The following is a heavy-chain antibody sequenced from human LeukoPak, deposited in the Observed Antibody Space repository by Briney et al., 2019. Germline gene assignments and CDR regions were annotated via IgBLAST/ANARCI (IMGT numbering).Heavy chain of an antibody. V-gene: IGHV3-23*01. CDR3: AKDRWGSISYFDY. CDR1: GFTFSSYA. D-gene: IGHD2-8*02. Sequence: GGSLRLSCAASGFTFSSYAMGWVRQAPGKGLEWVSAISGSGGSTYYADSVKGRFTISRDNSKNTLYLQMNSLRAEDTAVYYCAKDRWGSISYFDYWGQGTLVTVSS. CDR2: ISGSGGST. J-gene: IGHJ4*02.